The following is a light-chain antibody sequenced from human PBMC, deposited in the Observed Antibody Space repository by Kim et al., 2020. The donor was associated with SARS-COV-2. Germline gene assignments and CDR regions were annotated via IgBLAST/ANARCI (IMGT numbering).Light chain of an antibody. Sequence: AIRMTQSPSSFSASTGDRVTITCRASQDISSYLAWYQQKPGKVPKLLIYAASTLQSGVPSRFSVSGSGTEFTLTISWLQSEDLATYYCQQYYIYPLTFGGGTKVDIK. V-gene: IGKV1-8*01. CDR3: QQYYIYPLT. CDR2: AAS. CDR1: QDISSY. J-gene: IGKJ4*01.